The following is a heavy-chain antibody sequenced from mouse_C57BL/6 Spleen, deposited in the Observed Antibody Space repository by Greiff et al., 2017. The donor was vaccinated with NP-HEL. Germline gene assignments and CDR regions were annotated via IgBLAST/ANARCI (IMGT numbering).Heavy chain of an antibody. J-gene: IGHJ2*01. Sequence: VHVKQSGPVLVKPGASVKMSCKASGYTFTDYYMNWVKQSHGKSLEWIGVINPYNGGTSYNQKFKGKATLTVDKSSSTAYMELNSLTSEDSAVYYCAREGSKSFDYWGQGTTLTVSS. CDR3: AREGSKSFDY. CDR1: GYTFTDYY. V-gene: IGHV1-19*01. D-gene: IGHD2-5*01. CDR2: INPYNGGT.